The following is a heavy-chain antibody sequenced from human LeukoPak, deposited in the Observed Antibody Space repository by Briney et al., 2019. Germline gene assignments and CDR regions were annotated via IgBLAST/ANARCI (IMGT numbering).Heavy chain of an antibody. V-gene: IGHV3-7*01. CDR3: AREVTARRLGSWVDP. CDR1: GFIISSYW. Sequence: GGSLRLSCVASGFIISSYWMTWVRQAPGKGLEWVANIKQDGSEKNYVDSVKGRFTVSRDNAKNSLYLQMNSLRVEDTAVYYCAREVTARRLGSWVDPWGQGTLVIVSS. D-gene: IGHD6-6*01. CDR2: IKQDGSEK. J-gene: IGHJ5*02.